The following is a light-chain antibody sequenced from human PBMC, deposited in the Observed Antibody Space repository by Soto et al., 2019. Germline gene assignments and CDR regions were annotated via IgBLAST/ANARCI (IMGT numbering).Light chain of an antibody. J-gene: IGLJ3*02. CDR2: NNN. CDR3: AAWDDSLNGWE. V-gene: IGLV1-44*01. Sequence: QAVVTQPPSASGTPGQRVTISCSGSSSNIGSNPVNWYQQLPGTAPKLLISNNNQRPSGVPDRFSGSKSGTSASLAISGLQSEDEGDYYCAAWDDSLNGWEFGGGTKLTVL. CDR1: SSNIGSNP.